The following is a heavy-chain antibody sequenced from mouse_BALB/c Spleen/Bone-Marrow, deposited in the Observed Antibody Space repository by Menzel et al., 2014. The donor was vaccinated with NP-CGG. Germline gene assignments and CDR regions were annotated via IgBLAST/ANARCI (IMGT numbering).Heavy chain of an antibody. V-gene: IGHV5-6-3*01. CDR3: ARVWYFDY. CDR2: INSNGGST. J-gene: IGHJ2*03. CDR1: GFTFSSYG. Sequence: EVKLEESGGGLVQPGWSLKLSCAASGFTFSSYGMSWVRQTPDKRLELVATINSNGGSTYYPDSVKGRFTISRDNVKNPLFLQVNSLESEDTVMYYWARVWYFDYGGQGTSRTVSS.